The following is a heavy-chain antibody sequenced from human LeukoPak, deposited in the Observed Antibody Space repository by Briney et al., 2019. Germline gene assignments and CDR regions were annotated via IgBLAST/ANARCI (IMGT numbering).Heavy chain of an antibody. CDR2: IWYDGADK. CDR1: GFTFSTYG. Sequence: GGSLRLSCAASGFTFSTYGMHWVRQAPDKGLEWVAVIWYDGADKYYADSVKGRFTISRGNSKNTLYLQMSSLRAEDTAVYYCAKAGPGYCSGGTCYPDYWGQGTLVTVSS. J-gene: IGHJ4*02. CDR3: AKAGPGYCSGGTCYPDY. V-gene: IGHV3-33*06. D-gene: IGHD2-15*01.